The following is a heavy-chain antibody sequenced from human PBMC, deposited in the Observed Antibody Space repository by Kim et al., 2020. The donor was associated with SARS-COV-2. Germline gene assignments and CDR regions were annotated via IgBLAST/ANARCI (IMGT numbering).Heavy chain of an antibody. D-gene: IGHD3-10*01. J-gene: IGHJ5*02. CDR1: GFTSSNAW. CDR3: ITVGVMVRGVIIFA. V-gene: IGHV3-15*01. Sequence: GGSLRLSCAASGFTSSNAWMGWVRQAPGKGLEWVGRIKSKTDDGTTDYAAPVKGRFIISRDDSKNTLYLQMNSLKTEDTAVYYCITVGVMVRGVIIFAWGQGTLVTVSS. CDR2: IKSKTDDGTT.